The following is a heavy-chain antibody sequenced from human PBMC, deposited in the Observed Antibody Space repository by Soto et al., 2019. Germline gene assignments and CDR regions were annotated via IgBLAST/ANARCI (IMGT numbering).Heavy chain of an antibody. V-gene: IGHV4-4*07. Sequence: QVQLQESGPGLVKPSEPLSLTCTVSGDSISNYWSWIRQSAGKGLELIGRINSGGTTNYNPSFKSRVSMSVDKSKNQVSLKLNSVTAADTAVYYCAREGSGGSNWFDPWGQGTLVTVSS. CDR2: INSGGTT. CDR1: GDSISNY. D-gene: IGHD1-26*01. CDR3: AREGSGGSNWFDP. J-gene: IGHJ5*02.